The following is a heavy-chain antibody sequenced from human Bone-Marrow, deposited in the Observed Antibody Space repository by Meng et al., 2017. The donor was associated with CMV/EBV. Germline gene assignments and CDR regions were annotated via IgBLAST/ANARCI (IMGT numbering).Heavy chain of an antibody. CDR1: KAG. D-gene: IGHD2-15*01. Sequence: KAGGSGERQAAGKGLEWIGSIKSEADGGTRHYAASVSGRFIVSRDDSENTIYLQMDSLRPDDTGVYYCTIPWWGYCSNTTCMPEDFWGHGTLVTVSS. CDR2: IKSEADGGTR. CDR3: TIPWWGYCSNTTCMPEDF. V-gene: IGHV3-15*01. J-gene: IGHJ4*01.